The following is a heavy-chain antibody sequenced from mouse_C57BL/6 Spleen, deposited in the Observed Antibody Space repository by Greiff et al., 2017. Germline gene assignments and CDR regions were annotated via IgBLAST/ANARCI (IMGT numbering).Heavy chain of an antibody. V-gene: IGHV1-82*01. Sequence: VQLKESGPELVKPGASVKISCKASGYAFSSSWMNWVKQRPGKGLEWLGRIYPGDGDTNYNGKFKGKATLTADKSSSTAYMQLSSLTSEDSAVYFCARSYYDYVFDYWGQGTTLTVSS. CDR2: IYPGDGDT. CDR3: ARSYYDYVFDY. CDR1: GYAFSSSW. J-gene: IGHJ2*01. D-gene: IGHD2-4*01.